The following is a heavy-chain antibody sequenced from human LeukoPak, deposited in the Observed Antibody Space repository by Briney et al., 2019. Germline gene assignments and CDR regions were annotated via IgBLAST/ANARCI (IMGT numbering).Heavy chain of an antibody. V-gene: IGHV1-2*02. J-gene: IGHJ5*02. D-gene: IGHD3-10*01. Sequence: ASVKVSCKASGYSRYTFTGYYMHWVRQAPGQGLEWMGWINPNSGGTNYAQKFQGRVTMTRDTSISTAYMELSRLRSDDTAVYYCARQDGEDWFDPWGQGTLVTVSS. CDR1: GYSRYTFTGYY. CDR2: INPNSGGT. CDR3: ARQDGEDWFDP.